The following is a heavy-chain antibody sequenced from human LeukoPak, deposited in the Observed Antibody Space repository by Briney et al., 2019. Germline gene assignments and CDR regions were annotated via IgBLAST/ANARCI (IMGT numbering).Heavy chain of an antibody. D-gene: IGHD3-22*01. CDR2: ISGSGGST. V-gene: IGHV3-23*01. J-gene: IGHJ4*02. Sequence: GGSLRLSCAASGFTFSSYAMSWVRQAPGKGLEWVSAISGSGGSTYYADSVKGRFTISRDNSKNTLYLQMNSLRAEDTAVYYCAKKNRPHYYDSSGYSDYWGQGTLVTVSS. CDR1: GFTFSSYA. CDR3: AKKNRPHYYDSSGYSDY.